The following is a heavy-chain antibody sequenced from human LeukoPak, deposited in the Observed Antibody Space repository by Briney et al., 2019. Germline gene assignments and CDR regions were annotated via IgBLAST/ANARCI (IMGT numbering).Heavy chain of an antibody. CDR3: ARDGYRSGGSCYAPRFDP. V-gene: IGHV3-30*03. Sequence: GGSLRLPCVASGFPFNTYGMHWVRQAPGKGLEWVAVISYGGSNKYYADSVEGRFTISRDNSKNTLYLQMNSLRHDDTAVYYCARDGYRSGGSCYAPRFDPWGQGILVTVSS. CDR2: ISYGGSNK. D-gene: IGHD2-15*01. CDR1: GFPFNTYG. J-gene: IGHJ5*02.